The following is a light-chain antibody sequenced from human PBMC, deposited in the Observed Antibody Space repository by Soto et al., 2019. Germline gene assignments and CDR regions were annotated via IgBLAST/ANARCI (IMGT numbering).Light chain of an antibody. Sequence: QSVLTQPPSVSEAPRQRVTISCSGSSSNIGNNAVNWYQQLPGKAPKLLIYYDDLLPSGVSDRFSGSKSGTPTSLAISGLQSEDGADYYCAAWDERLNGVGFGGGTKLAVL. J-gene: IGLJ2*01. CDR1: SSNIGNNA. CDR3: AAWDERLNGVG. CDR2: YDD. V-gene: IGLV1-36*01.